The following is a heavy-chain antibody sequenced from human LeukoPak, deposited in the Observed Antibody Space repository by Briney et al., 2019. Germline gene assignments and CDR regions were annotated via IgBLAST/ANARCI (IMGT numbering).Heavy chain of an antibody. V-gene: IGHV3-30-3*01. CDR3: ARRRIVGSIDDAFDI. J-gene: IGHJ3*02. CDR2: ISSDGNTQ. CDR1: GFTFSSYA. Sequence: GRSLRRSCAASGFTFSSYAMHWVRQAPGKGLEWAAVISSDGNTQYYADSVEGRFTISRDNSNNTLYLQMNSLRADDTAIYYCARRRIVGSIDDAFDIWGQGTMVTLSS. D-gene: IGHD1-26*01.